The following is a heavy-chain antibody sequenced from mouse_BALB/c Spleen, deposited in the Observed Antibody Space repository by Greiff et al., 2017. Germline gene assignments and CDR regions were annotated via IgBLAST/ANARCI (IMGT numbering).Heavy chain of an antibody. CDR1: GFSLTSYG. J-gene: IGHJ3*01. D-gene: IGHD2-3*01. V-gene: IGHV2-9*02. Sequence: QVQLQQSGPGLVAPSQSLSITCTVSGFSLTSYGVHWVRQPPGKGLEWLGVIWAGGSTNYNSALMSRLSISKDNSKSQVFLKMNSLQTDDTAMYYCARDGGYYFPFAYWGQGTLVTVSA. CDR3: ARDGGYYFPFAY. CDR2: IWAGGST.